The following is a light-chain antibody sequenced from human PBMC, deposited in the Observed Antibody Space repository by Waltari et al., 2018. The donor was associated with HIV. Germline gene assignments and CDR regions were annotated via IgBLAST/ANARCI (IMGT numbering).Light chain of an antibody. CDR1: PSNIGGNS. J-gene: IGLJ2*01. CDR3: ATWDDTMSVV. Sequence: SLLTQPPSVSGAPGQRVNISCSGGPSNIGGNSVNWYRQLPGTAPKLLIYNNDQRPSSVPVRFSGSKSATSASLVISGLQSDDEADYYCATWDDTMSVVFGGGTRLTVL. CDR2: NND. V-gene: IGLV1-44*01.